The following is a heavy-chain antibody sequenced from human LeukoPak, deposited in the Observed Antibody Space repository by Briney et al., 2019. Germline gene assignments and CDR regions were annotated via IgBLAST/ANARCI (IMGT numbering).Heavy chain of an antibody. J-gene: IGHJ6*03. CDR2: IKQDGSEK. Sequence: PGGSLRLSCAASKFTFSSYWMTWVRQAPGKGLEWVANIKQDGSEKTYVDSVKGRFTISRDSAKNSLYLQMNSLRAEDTAVYYCATSFGGRDYYYYYYMDVWGKGTTVTISS. D-gene: IGHD3-10*01. V-gene: IGHV3-7*01. CDR1: KFTFSSYW. CDR3: ATSFGGRDYYYYYYMDV.